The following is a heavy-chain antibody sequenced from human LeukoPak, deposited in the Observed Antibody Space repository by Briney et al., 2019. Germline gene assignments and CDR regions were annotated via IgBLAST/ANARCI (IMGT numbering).Heavy chain of an antibody. CDR3: ARRDSLHWYFDL. V-gene: IGHV4-39*01. D-gene: IGHD3-22*01. CDR2: IYYSGST. Sequence: SETLSLTCTVSGGSISSSTYYWGWIRQPPGKGLEWIGSIYYSGSTYYNPSLKCRVTISVDTSKNQFHLKLTCVTAADTAVFYCARRDSLHWYFDLWGRGTLVTVSS. J-gene: IGHJ2*01. CDR1: GGSISSSTYY.